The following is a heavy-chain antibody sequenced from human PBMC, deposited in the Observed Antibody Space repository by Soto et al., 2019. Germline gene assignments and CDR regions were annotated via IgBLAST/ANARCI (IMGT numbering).Heavy chain of an antibody. CDR2: ISSDGNSK. J-gene: IGHJ4*02. D-gene: IGHD3-9*01. CDR3: AKVPLALRYFDY. CDR1: GFTFSNYA. V-gene: IGHV3-30*18. Sequence: QVQLVDSGGDMVQPGMSLRLSCAASGFTFSNYAMYWVRQAPGKGLEWVAVISSDGNSKYYADSVKGRFTISRDNSKNTLYLQMNSLRTEDTVVYYCAKVPLALRYFDYWGQGTLVTVSS.